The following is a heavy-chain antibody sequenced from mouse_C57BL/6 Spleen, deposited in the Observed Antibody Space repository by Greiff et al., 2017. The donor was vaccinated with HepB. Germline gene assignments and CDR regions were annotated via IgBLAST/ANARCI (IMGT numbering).Heavy chain of an antibody. CDR2: IYPGSGST. D-gene: IGHD2-2*01. V-gene: IGHV1-55*01. CDR3: ARAGGIYYGYDGAWFAY. CDR1: GYTFTSYW. J-gene: IGHJ3*01. Sequence: VQLQQSGAELVKPGASVKMSCKASGYTFTSYWITWVKQRPGQGLEWIGDIYPGSGSTNYNEKFKSKATLTVDTSSSTAYMQRSSLTSEDSAVYYCARAGGIYYGYDGAWFAYWGQGTLVTVSA.